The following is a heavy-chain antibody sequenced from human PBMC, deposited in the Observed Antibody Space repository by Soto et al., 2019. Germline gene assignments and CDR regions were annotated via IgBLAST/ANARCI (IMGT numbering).Heavy chain of an antibody. V-gene: IGHV3-30*03. CDR2: ISYDGSNK. J-gene: IGHJ4*02. CDR3: ARSNSGWPYFDY. CDR1: GFTFSSSG. D-gene: IGHD6-19*01. Sequence: GGSLRLSCASSGFTFSSSGMHWVRQAPGKGLEWVAIISYDGSNKYYADSVKGRFTISRDNSKNTLYLQMNSLRTEDTAVYYCARSNSGWPYFDYWGQGTLVTVSS.